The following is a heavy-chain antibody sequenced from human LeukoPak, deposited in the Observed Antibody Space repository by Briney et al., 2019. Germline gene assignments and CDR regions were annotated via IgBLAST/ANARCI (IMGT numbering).Heavy chain of an antibody. CDR1: GFTFSSYS. CDR3: ARSYYDILTGYYYYYMDV. D-gene: IGHD3-9*01. J-gene: IGHJ6*03. V-gene: IGHV3-21*01. Sequence: PGGSLRLSCAASGFTFSSYSMNWVRQAPGKGLEWVSSISSSSSNIYYADSVKGRFTISRDNAKNSLYLQMNSLRAEDTAVYYCARSYYDILTGYYYYYMDVWGKGTTVTVSS. CDR2: ISSSSSNI.